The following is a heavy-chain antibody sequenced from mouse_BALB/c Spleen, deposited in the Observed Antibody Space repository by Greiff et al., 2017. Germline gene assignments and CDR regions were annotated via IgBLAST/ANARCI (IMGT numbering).Heavy chain of an antibody. CDR2: ISSGGSYT. CDR1: GFTFSSYT. CDR3: TRDLYYGNSYTFAY. Sequence: EVHLVESGGGLVKPGGSLKLSCAASGFTFSSYTMSWVRQTPEKRLEWVATISSGGSYTYYPDSVKGRFTISRDNAKNTLYLQMSSLKSEDTAMYYCTRDLYYGNSYTFAYWGQGTLVTVSA. J-gene: IGHJ3*01. D-gene: IGHD1-1*01. V-gene: IGHV5-6-4*01.